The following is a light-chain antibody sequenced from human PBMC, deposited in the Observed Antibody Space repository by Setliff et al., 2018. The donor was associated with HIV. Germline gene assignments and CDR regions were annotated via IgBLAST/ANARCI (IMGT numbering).Light chain of an antibody. V-gene: IGLV2-11*01. CDR3: CSYAGSYTWV. CDR2: DVA. Sequence: SVLTQPRSMSGSPGQSVTISCSGTSSDVGGYNYISWYQQYPGKAPKLLIYDVAYRPSGVPDRFSGSKSGNTASLIISGLQAEDEADYFCCSYAGSYTWVFGGGTK. CDR1: SSDVGGYNY. J-gene: IGLJ3*02.